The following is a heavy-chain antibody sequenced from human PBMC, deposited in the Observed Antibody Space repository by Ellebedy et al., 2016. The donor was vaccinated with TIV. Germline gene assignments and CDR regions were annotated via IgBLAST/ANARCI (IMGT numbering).Heavy chain of an antibody. D-gene: IGHD6-13*01. CDR3: ARRSSRNVMDV. V-gene: IGHV6-1*01. CDR1: GDSVSNNGVT. Sequence: LRLSCAISGDSVSNNGVTWNWIRQSPSRGLEWLGRTYYRSKWYNDYAVSVKSRITINPDTSKNQFPLQLNSVTPEDTAVYYCARRSSRNVMDVWGQGTTVTVSS. J-gene: IGHJ6*02. CDR2: TYYRSKWYN.